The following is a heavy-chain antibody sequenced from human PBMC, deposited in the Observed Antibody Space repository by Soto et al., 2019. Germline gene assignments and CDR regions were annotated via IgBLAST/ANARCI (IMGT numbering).Heavy chain of an antibody. CDR3: ARDFRAVFSMNIP. J-gene: IGHJ5*02. D-gene: IGHD3-22*01. CDR1: GFTFTSYS. CDR2: ISSTSSTI. Sequence: PGGSLRLSCAASGFTFTSYSMNWVRQAPGKGLEWISYISSTSSTIYYADSVKGRFTISRDNAKNSLYLQMNSLRVEDTAVYYCARDFRAVFSMNIPWGQGTLVTVSS. V-gene: IGHV3-48*01.